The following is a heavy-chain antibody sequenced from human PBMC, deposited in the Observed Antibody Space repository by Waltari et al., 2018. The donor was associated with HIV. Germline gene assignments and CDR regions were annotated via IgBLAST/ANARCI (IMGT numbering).Heavy chain of an antibody. J-gene: IGHJ6*02. CDR3: ARVSMVRGVKFRNGMDV. Sequence: EVQLVESGGGLVQPGGSLRLSCAASGFTFSSYSMNWVRQAPGKGLEWVSYISSSSSTIYYADSVKGRFTISRDNAKNSLYLQMNSLRAEDTAVYYCARVSMVRGVKFRNGMDVWGQGTTVTVSS. CDR2: ISSSSSTI. D-gene: IGHD3-10*01. CDR1: GFTFSSYS. V-gene: IGHV3-48*04.